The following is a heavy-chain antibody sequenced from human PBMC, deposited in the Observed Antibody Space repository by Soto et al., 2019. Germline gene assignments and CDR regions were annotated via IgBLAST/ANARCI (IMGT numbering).Heavy chain of an antibody. CDR3: ARQGITGTTGYYYYGMDV. CDR1: GYSFTSYW. Sequence: GESLKISCKGSGYSFTSYWIGWVRQMPGKGQECMWIIYPGDSDTRYSPSFQGHVTISADKSISTAYLQWSSLQASDTDMYYCARQGITGTTGYYYYGMDVWGQGNTVTVSS. D-gene: IGHD1-7*01. CDR2: IYPGDSDT. J-gene: IGHJ6*02. V-gene: IGHV5-51*01.